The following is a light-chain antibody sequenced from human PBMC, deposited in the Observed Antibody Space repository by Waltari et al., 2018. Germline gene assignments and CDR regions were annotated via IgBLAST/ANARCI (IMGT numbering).Light chain of an antibody. CDR2: AVS. CDR3: CSYAGSRTWV. J-gene: IGLJ3*02. CDR1: SSDIGTSNL. Sequence: QSALTQPASVSGSPGQSISISCIGTSSDIGTSNLVCWYLQYPGTAPKLLIYAVSQRPSGVSNRFSGSKSGNTASLTISGLQAEDEAIYYCCSYAGSRTWVFGGGAKLTVL. V-gene: IGLV2-23*02.